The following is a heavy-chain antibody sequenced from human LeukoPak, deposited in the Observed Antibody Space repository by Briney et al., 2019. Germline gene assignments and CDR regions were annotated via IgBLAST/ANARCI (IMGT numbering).Heavy chain of an antibody. Sequence: GESLKISCQCSGYSFATAWIAWVRQMPGKGLEWMGIIYPGDSETRYNPSFQGHVTFSADKSISTAYLQWSSLKASDTAMYYCARGLTTVITGGVSWGQGTLVTVSS. CDR2: IYPGDSET. CDR3: ARGLTTVITGGVS. D-gene: IGHD4-17*01. V-gene: IGHV5-51*01. J-gene: IGHJ5*02. CDR1: GYSFATAW.